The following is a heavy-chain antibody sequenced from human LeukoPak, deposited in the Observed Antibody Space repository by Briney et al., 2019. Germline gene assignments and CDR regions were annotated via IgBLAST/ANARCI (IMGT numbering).Heavy chain of an antibody. CDR2: ISSSSYI. D-gene: IGHD6-13*01. CDR1: GFTFSSYS. Sequence: PGGSLRLSCAASGFTFSSYSMNWVRQAPGKGLEWVSSISSSSYIYYADSVKGRFTISRDNAKNSLYLQMNSLRAEDTAVYYCARGRREQQLVLVPDAFDIWGQGTMVTVSS. J-gene: IGHJ3*02. CDR3: ARGRREQQLVLVPDAFDI. V-gene: IGHV3-21*01.